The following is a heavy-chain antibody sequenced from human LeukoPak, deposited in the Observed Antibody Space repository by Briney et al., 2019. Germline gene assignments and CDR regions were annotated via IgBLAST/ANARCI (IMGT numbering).Heavy chain of an antibody. CDR1: GFTFSSYG. CDR3: ARVKKDSSGPNYGGAFDI. CDR2: ITYDGSNK. V-gene: IGHV3-30*03. D-gene: IGHD3-22*01. J-gene: IGHJ3*02. Sequence: GGPLRLSCAASGFTFSSYGMHWVRQAPGMGLEWVAVITYDGSNKYYADSVKGRFTISRDNSKNTLYLQMNSLRAEDTAVYYCARVKKDSSGPNYGGAFDIWGQGTMVTVSS.